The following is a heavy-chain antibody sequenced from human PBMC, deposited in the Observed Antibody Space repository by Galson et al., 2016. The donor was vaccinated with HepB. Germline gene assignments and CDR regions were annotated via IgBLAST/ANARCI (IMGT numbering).Heavy chain of an antibody. CDR1: GFSFSSYP. J-gene: IGHJ4*02. CDR3: VKDRIPTSSNGWYYFDS. CDR2: INSNGDNT. V-gene: IGHV3-64D*09. Sequence: SLRLSCAASGFSFSSYPMHWVRQAPGKGLEFISAINSNGDNTYYADSVKGRFTISRDNSKNTLHLQMSSLRVDDTAVYYCVKDRIPTSSNGWYYFDSWGRGALVAVSS. D-gene: IGHD6-19*01.